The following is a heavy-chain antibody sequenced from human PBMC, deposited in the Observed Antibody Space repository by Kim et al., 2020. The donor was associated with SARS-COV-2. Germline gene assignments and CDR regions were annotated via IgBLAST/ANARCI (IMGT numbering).Heavy chain of an antibody. D-gene: IGHD2-21*01. CDR2: MNPNSGNT. J-gene: IGHJ6*03. CDR3: ARGHLKSIVVVIAPRPYYYYRGV. V-gene: IGHV1-8*01. Sequence: ASVKVSCKASGYTFTSYDINWVRQATGQGLEWMGWMNPNSGNTGYAQKFQGRVTMTRNTSISTAYMELSSLRSEDTAVYYCARGHLKSIVVVIAPRPYYYYRGVWGKGTTVTVPS. CDR1: GYTFTSYD.